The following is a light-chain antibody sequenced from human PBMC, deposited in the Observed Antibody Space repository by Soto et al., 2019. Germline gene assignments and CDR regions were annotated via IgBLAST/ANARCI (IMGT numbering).Light chain of an antibody. CDR3: QQYGSSGT. CDR1: QSVSNNY. Sequence: EIVLTQSPGTLSLSPGERATLSCRASQSVSNNYLAWYQQKPGQAPRLLIYGASNTATGIPDRFSGSGSGTYFTLTISRLEPEDFEVYYGQQYGSSGTFGQGTKVEIK. V-gene: IGKV3-20*01. CDR2: GAS. J-gene: IGKJ1*01.